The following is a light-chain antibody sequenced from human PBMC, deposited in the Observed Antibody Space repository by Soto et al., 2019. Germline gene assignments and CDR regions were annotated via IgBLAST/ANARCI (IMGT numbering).Light chain of an antibody. CDR1: QSVSSK. CDR2: GAS. CDR3: QHYSTWLWT. J-gene: IGKJ1*01. V-gene: IGKV3-15*01. Sequence: EIVMTQSPATLSVSPGERATLSCRASQSVSSKLAWYQQKPGQGPRLLIYGASTRDTAIPARFSGSGSGTEFTLTISSLQSEDFAVYYCQHYSTWLWTFGQGTKVEIK.